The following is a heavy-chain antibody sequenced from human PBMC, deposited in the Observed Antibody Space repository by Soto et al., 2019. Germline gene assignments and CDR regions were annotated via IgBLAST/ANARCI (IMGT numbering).Heavy chain of an antibody. V-gene: IGHV1-69*06. Sequence: QERLVQSGAEVRKPGSSVKVSCKVTGGTSTRYAINWVRQAPGHGLEWMGGIVPMFGTSKYAQKFQGRVTITADTSTNIAYMELRCLRSEDPAVDYCNRGSEYYCWRCYLWGQGTLVSVSS. J-gene: IGHJ4*02. CDR2: IVPMFGTS. CDR1: GGTSTRYA. CDR3: NRGSEYYCWRCYL. D-gene: IGHD3-10*01.